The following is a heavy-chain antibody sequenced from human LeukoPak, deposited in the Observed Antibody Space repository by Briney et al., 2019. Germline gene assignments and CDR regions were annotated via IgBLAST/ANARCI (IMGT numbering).Heavy chain of an antibody. Sequence: TSETLSLTCTLCGGSISSSSYYWGWIRQPPGKGLEWIGSIYYSGSTYYNPSLKSRVTISVDTSKNQFSLKLSSVTAADTAVYYSASRNYYYYMDVWGKGTTVTVSS. CDR3: ASRNYYYYMDV. J-gene: IGHJ6*03. CDR2: IYYSGST. CDR1: GGSISSSSYY. V-gene: IGHV4-39*01.